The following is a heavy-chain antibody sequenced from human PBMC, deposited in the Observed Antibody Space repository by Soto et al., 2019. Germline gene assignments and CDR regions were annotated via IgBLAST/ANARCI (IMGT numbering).Heavy chain of an antibody. V-gene: IGHV4-39*01. CDR3: ARHWILGIGIAAAGTFLAWFDP. J-gene: IGHJ5*02. CDR2: IYYSGST. CDR1: GGSISSSSYY. Sequence: QLQLQESGPGLVKPSETLSLTCTVSGGSISSSSYYWGWIRQPPGKGLEWIGSIYYSGSTYYNPSLKSRVTISVDTSKNQFSLKLSSVTAADTAVYYCARHWILGIGIAAAGTFLAWFDPWGQGTLVTVSS. D-gene: IGHD6-13*01.